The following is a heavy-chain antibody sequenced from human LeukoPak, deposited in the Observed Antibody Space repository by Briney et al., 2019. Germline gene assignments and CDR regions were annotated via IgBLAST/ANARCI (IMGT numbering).Heavy chain of an antibody. CDR2: ISGSGGST. Sequence: GGTLRLSCAASGFTFSSYGMSWVRQAPGKGLEWVAAISGSGGSTYYADSVKGRFTISRDNSKNTLSLQVNSLRAEDTAVYYCARDGTPIHGSGWVYMDVWGKGTTVTISS. CDR1: GFTFSSYG. CDR3: ARDGTPIHGSGWVYMDV. V-gene: IGHV3-23*01. J-gene: IGHJ6*04. D-gene: IGHD6-25*01.